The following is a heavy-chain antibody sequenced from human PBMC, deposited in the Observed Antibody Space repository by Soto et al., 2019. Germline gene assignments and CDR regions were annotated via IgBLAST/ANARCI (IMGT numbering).Heavy chain of an antibody. V-gene: IGHV3-30*18. CDR2: ISYDGSNK. CDR1: GFTFSSYG. J-gene: IGHJ4*02. D-gene: IGHD5-12*01. Sequence: GGSLRLSCAASGFTFSSYGMHWVRQAPGKGLEWVAVISYDGSNKYYADSVKGRFTISRDNSKNTLYLQMNSLRAEDTAVYYCAKELYGYGCDYWGQGTLVTVSS. CDR3: AKELYGYGCDY.